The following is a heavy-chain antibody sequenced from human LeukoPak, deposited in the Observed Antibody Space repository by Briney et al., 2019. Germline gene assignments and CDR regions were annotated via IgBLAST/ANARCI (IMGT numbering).Heavy chain of an antibody. V-gene: IGHV3-23*01. CDR3: ASDKGKGYCSSTSCFSGEFDP. CDR1: GFTFSSYA. CDR2: ISGSGGST. D-gene: IGHD2-2*01. Sequence: GGPLRLSCAASGFTFSSYAMHWVRQAPGKGLEWVSAISGSGGSTYYADSVKGRFTISRDNSKNTLYLQMNSLRAEDTAVYYRASDKGKGYCSSTSCFSGEFDPWGQGTLVTVSS. J-gene: IGHJ5*02.